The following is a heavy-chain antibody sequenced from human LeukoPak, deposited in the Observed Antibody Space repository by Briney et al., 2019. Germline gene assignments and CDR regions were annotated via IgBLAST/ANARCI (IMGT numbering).Heavy chain of an antibody. Sequence: SETPSLTCTVSGGSITSSSYYWGWIRQPPGKGLEWIGTIFYSGSTYYGPSLKSRVTMSVATSKNQFSLKVTSMTAADTAVYYCARRYCGGGSCPFDYWGQGILVTVSS. CDR2: IFYSGST. CDR3: ARRYCGGGSCPFDY. V-gene: IGHV4-39*01. CDR1: GGSITSSSYY. J-gene: IGHJ4*02. D-gene: IGHD2-15*01.